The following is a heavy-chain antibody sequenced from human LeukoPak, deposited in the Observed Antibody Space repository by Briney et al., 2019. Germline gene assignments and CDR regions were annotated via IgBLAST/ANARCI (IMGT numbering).Heavy chain of an antibody. V-gene: IGHV3-7*01. CDR3: ARSHFGSGSSYGMDI. J-gene: IGHJ6*02. CDR1: GFTLTAYW. Sequence: PWGSLRLSCAASGFTLTAYWMSWVRQAPGKGLDWVANIEKDGSEKYYVDSVKGRFTISRDNAKNSLFLQMNSLRGEDTAVYYCARSHFGSGSSYGMDIWGHGTTVTVSS. CDR2: IEKDGSEK. D-gene: IGHD3-10*01.